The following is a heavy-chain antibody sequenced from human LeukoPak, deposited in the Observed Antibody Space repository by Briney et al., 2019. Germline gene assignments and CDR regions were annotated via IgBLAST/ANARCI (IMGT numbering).Heavy chain of an antibody. Sequence: PGGSLRLSCAASGFTFSSYSMNWVRQAPGKGLEWVPYISSSSSTIYYADSVKGRFTISRDNAKNSLYLQMNSLRAEDTAVYYCARARITIFEVVQASANWFDPWGQGTLVTVSS. CDR2: ISSSSSTI. CDR1: GFTFSSYS. CDR3: ARARITIFEVVQASANWFDP. D-gene: IGHD3-3*01. V-gene: IGHV3-48*01. J-gene: IGHJ5*02.